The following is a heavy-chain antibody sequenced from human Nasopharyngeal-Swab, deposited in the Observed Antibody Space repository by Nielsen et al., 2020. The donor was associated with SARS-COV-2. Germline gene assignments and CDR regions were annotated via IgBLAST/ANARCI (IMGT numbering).Heavy chain of an antibody. J-gene: IGHJ5*02. CDR1: GFYFGSFA. CDR2: ISGTAAFT. V-gene: IGHV3-23*01. Sequence: GGSLRLSCPASGFYFGSFAISWVRQTQGRWLEWVSAISGTAAFTYYVDSVKGRFTISRDNSKHTLYLQMNSLRAEDTATYYCAKDPTYSSPPGYCDPWGQGTLVTVSS. D-gene: IGHD3-22*01. CDR3: AKDPTYSSPPGYCDP.